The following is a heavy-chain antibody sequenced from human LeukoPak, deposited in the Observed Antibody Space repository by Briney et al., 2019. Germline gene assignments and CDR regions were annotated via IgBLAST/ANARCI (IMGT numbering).Heavy chain of an antibody. CDR2: IKQDGGEK. CDR3: ARDLEGDGYTRPVDAFDI. CDR1: GFTVSSYW. Sequence: QSGGSLRLSCAAAGFTVSSYWMSWVRQAPGKGLEWVANIKQDGGEKYYVDSVKGRLTISRDNGKNSLYLQMNSLRAEDTAVYYCARDLEGDGYTRPVDAFDIWGQGTMVTVSS. D-gene: IGHD5-24*01. J-gene: IGHJ3*02. V-gene: IGHV3-7*01.